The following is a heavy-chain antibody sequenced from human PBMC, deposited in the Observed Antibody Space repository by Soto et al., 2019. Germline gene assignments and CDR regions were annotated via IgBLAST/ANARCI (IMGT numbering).Heavy chain of an antibody. J-gene: IGHJ5*02. D-gene: IGHD5-18*01. CDR1: GDSITDGDYY. V-gene: IGHV4-30-4*01. Sequence: SETLSLTCTVSGDSITDGDYYWSWIRQPPGKDLEWIAYIYYNGIIHYNPSLKSRVTISLDPSKNQFSLTMTSVTDADTAVYSCVRGIQEGFDPWGQGTLVTVSS. CDR2: IYYNGII. CDR3: VRGIQEGFDP.